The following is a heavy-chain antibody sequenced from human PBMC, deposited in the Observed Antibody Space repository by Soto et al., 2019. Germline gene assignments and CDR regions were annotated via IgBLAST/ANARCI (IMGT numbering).Heavy chain of an antibody. V-gene: IGHV4-59*08. CDR3: ARYEYSSSWYYFDY. CDR1: GGSISSYY. Sequence: PSETLSLTCTVSGGSISSYYWSWIRQPPGKGLEWIGYIYYSGSTNYNPSLKSRVTISVVTSKNQFSLKLSSVTAADTAVYYCARYEYSSSWYYFDYWGQGTLVTVSS. D-gene: IGHD6-13*01. J-gene: IGHJ4*02. CDR2: IYYSGST.